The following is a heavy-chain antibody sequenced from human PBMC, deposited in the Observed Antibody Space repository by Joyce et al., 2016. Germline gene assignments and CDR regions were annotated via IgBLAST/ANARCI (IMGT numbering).Heavy chain of an antibody. V-gene: IGHV3-30*18. CDR1: GLTLSNYG. J-gene: IGHJ4*02. CDR3: AKILTTTYSSGWFLDY. CDR2: ISYDGIYK. D-gene: IGHD6-25*01. Sequence: QVQLVESGGGVVQPGRSLRLSCAASGLTLSNYGVHWVRQAPGEELEWVAVISYDGIYKYYADSVKVRFTISRDNSKNTVFLEMNSLRAEDTAVYYCAKILTTTYSSGWFLDYWGQGTLVTVSS.